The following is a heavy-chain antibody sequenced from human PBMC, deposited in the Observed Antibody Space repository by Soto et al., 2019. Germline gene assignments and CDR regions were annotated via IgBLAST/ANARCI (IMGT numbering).Heavy chain of an antibody. D-gene: IGHD6-13*01. Sequence: SETLSLTCVVSNYSINRGYYWAWIRQPPGKGLEWIANIYHGGSSYYNPSLKSRVTISVDTSKNQFSLRLSSVTAADTAVYYCACIPRGGTDYFDCWGQGTLVTVSS. J-gene: IGHJ4*02. CDR2: IYHGGSS. CDR3: ACIPRGGTDYFDC. CDR1: NYSINRGYY. V-gene: IGHV4-38-2*01.